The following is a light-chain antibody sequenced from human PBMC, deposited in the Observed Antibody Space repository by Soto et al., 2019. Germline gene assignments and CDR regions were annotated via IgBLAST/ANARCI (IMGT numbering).Light chain of an antibody. CDR1: QSVSSNK. CDR3: QKYDSVPWS. V-gene: IGKV3-20*01. J-gene: IGKJ1*01. Sequence: EIVLTQSPGTLSLSPGERATLSCRASQSVSSNKLAWYQQKPGQAPRLLIYGASGRATGIPDRFSGSGSGTDFTLTISRLEPEDVATYFCQKYDSVPWSFGQGTRVEI. CDR2: GAS.